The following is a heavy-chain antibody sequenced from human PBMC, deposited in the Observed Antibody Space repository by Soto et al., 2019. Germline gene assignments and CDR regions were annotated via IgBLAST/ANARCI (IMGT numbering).Heavy chain of an antibody. CDR2: IYYSGST. D-gene: IGHD3-22*01. CDR3: AREFYYYDSSGYYFYWYFDL. V-gene: IGHV4-59*01. Sequence: PSETLSLTCTVSGGSISSYYWSWIRQPPGKGLEWIGYIYYSGSTNYNPSLKSRVTISVDTSKNQFSLKLSSVTAADTAVYYCAREFYYYDSSGYYFYWYFDLWGRGTLVT. CDR1: GGSISSYY. J-gene: IGHJ2*01.